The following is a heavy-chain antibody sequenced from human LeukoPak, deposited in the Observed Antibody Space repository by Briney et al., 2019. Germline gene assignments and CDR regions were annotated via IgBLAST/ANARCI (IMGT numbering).Heavy chain of an antibody. J-gene: IGHJ6*03. D-gene: IGHD3-10*01. CDR1: GFTFSSYA. Sequence: GGSLRLSCAASGFTFSSYAMSWVRQAPGKGLEWVSAISGSGGSTYYADSVKGRFTISRDDSKNSLYLQMNSLRAEDTAVYYCARDRGMVRGVKYYYYMDVWGKGTTVTISS. CDR2: ISGSGGST. CDR3: ARDRGMVRGVKYYYYMDV. V-gene: IGHV3-23*01.